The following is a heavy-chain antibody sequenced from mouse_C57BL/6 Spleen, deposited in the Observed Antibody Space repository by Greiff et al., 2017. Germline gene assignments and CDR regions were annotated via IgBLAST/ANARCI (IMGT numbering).Heavy chain of an antibody. D-gene: IGHD4-1*01. CDR1: GYTFTSYW. Sequence: QVQLQQPGAELVRPGSSVKLSCKASGYTFTSYWMHWVKQRPIQGLEWIGNIDPSDSETHYNQKFKDKVTLTVDKSSITAYMQLSSLTSEDSAVYYCARGAGTFAYWGQGTLVTVSA. CDR2: IDPSDSET. CDR3: ARGAGTFAY. J-gene: IGHJ3*01. V-gene: IGHV1-52*01.